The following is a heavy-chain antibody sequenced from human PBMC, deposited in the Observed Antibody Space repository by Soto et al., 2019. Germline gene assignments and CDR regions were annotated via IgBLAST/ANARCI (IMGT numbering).Heavy chain of an antibody. CDR1: GGSFTNYY. CDR3: ARRRVYGVVLYYFDY. CDR2: IHHSGSI. D-gene: IGHD3-3*01. Sequence: NPSETLSLTCAVYGGSFTNYYWSWIRQPPGKGLEWIGEIHHSGSITYNPSLKSRVTLSVDTSKNQVSLKLSSVTAADTAVYYCARRRVYGVVLYYFDYWGHGTQVTVSS. J-gene: IGHJ4*03. V-gene: IGHV4-34*01.